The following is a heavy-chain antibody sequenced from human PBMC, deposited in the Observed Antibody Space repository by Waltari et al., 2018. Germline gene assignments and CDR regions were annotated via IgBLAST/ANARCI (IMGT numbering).Heavy chain of an antibody. Sequence: QLQLQESGPGLVKPSETLSLTCTVSGGSISSSSYYWGWIRQPPGKGLEWIGSIYYSGSTYYNPSLKSRVTISGDTSKNQFSLKLSSVTAADTAVYYCARLSEGGYGSGWSNWFDPWGQGTLVTVSS. V-gene: IGHV4-39*01. J-gene: IGHJ5*02. CDR1: GGSISSSSYY. D-gene: IGHD6-19*01. CDR2: IYYSGST. CDR3: ARLSEGGYGSGWSNWFDP.